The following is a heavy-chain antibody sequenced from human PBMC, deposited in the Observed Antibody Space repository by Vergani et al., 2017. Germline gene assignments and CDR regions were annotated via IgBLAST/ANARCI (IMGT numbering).Heavy chain of an antibody. Sequence: QVHLVESGGGVVQPGRSLRLSCVVSGFTPSYYGMHWVRQAPGKGREWVAGISDDGTQKYYADSVKGRFTISRDNSKSTLYLQMNSLRTEDTAVYYCATKSCGAPGWQIGYFREWGQGTLVTVSS. CDR3: ATKSCGAPGWQIGYFRE. J-gene: IGHJ1*01. D-gene: IGHD2-21*01. CDR1: GFTPSYYG. V-gene: IGHV3-30*03. CDR2: ISDDGTQK.